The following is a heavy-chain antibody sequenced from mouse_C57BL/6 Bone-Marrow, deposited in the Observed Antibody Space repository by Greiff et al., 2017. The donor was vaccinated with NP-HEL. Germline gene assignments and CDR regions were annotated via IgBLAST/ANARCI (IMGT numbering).Heavy chain of an antibody. CDR1: GYSITSGYD. CDR2: ISYSGST. D-gene: IGHD1-1*01. CDR3: ARGPSTVVPTFAY. V-gene: IGHV3-1*01. J-gene: IGHJ3*01. Sequence: EVKVVESGPGMVKPSQSLSLTCTVTGYSITSGYDWHWIRHFPGNKLEWMGYISYSGSTNYNPSLKSRISITHDTSKNHFFLKLNSVTTEDTATYYCARGPSTVVPTFAYWGQGTLVTVSA.